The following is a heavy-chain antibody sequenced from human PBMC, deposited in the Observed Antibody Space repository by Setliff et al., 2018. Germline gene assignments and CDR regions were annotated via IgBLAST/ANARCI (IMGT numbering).Heavy chain of an antibody. Sequence: GASVKVSCKASGYTFTNYAIHWVRQAPVQRPEWTGWINTGNANTKYSQKFQGRVTMTRNTSTSTAYMELSRLTSEDTAVYFCARGWAGLGIIGYWGQGTLVTASS. J-gene: IGHJ4*02. CDR1: GYTFTNYA. CDR3: ARGWAGLGIIGY. CDR2: INTGNANT. D-gene: IGHD7-27*01. V-gene: IGHV1-3*04.